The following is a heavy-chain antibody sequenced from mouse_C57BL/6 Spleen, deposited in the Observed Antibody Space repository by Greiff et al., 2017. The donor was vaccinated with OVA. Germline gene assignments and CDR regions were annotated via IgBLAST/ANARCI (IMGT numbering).Heavy chain of an antibody. D-gene: IGHD3-2*02. CDR2: IRNKANGYTT. Sequence: EVNVVESGGGLVQPGGSLSLSCAASGFTFTDYYMSWVRQPPGKALEWLGFIRNKANGYTTEYSASVKGRFTISRDNSQSLLYLQMNALRAEDSATYSCASLRQLRLPFAYWGQGTLVTVSA. CDR1: GFTFTDYY. CDR3: ASLRQLRLPFAY. J-gene: IGHJ3*01. V-gene: IGHV7-3*01.